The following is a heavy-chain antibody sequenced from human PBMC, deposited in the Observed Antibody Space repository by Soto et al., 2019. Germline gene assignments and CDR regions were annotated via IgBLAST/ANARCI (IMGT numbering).Heavy chain of an antibody. CDR3: ARTSATGYYTGDY. CDR1: GYTFTSYA. J-gene: IGHJ4*02. CDR2: INAGNGNT. D-gene: IGHD3-9*01. Sequence: GASXKVSCKASGYTFTSYAMHWVRQAPGQRLEWMGWINAGNGNTKYSQKFQGRVTITRDTSASTAYMELSSLRSEDTAVYYCARTSATGYYTGDYWGQGTLVTVSS. V-gene: IGHV1-3*01.